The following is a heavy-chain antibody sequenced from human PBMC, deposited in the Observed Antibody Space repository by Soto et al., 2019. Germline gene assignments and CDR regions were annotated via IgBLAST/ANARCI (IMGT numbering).Heavy chain of an antibody. D-gene: IGHD6-13*01. J-gene: IGHJ4*02. CDR2: ITSSGTTV. Sequence: EVHLVESGGGLVQPGGSLRLSCAASGFTFSSYSLNWVRQAPGKGLEWVSYITSSGTTVYYADSVRGRFTISRDNAKNSLYLQMNSLRAVGTAVVYCARGSSNWAYYFDFWGQGTLVTVSS. CDR3: ARGSSNWAYYFDF. V-gene: IGHV3-48*01. CDR1: GFTFSSYS.